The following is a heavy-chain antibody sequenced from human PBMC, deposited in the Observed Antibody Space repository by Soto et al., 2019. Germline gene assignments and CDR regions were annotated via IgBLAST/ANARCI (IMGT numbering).Heavy chain of an antibody. CDR2: IYYSGST. CDR1: GGSISSGGYY. Sequence: QVQLQESGPGLVKPSQTLSLTCTVSGGSISSGGYYWSWIRPPPGKGLEWIGYIYYSGSTYYNPSLKSRVTISVDTSKNQFSLKLSAVTAADTAVYYGASEAEGSSGLDYWGQGTLVTVSS. CDR3: ASEAEGSSGLDY. J-gene: IGHJ4*02. D-gene: IGHD3-22*01. V-gene: IGHV4-31*03.